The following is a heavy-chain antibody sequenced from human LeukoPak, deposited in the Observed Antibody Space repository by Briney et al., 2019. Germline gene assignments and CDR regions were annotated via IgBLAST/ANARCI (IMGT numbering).Heavy chain of an antibody. CDR2: ISYDGTNK. CDR1: GFIFSNYG. D-gene: IGHD3-16*01. CDR3: AKGSYYDQVEESDY. V-gene: IGHV3-30*18. J-gene: IGHJ4*02. Sequence: GGSLRLSCAVSGFIFSNYGMHWVRQAPGKGMEWVAVISYDGTNKYYADSVKGRFTISRDNSKNTLYLQMNSLRAEDTAVYYCAKGSYYDQVEESDYWGQGTLVTVPS.